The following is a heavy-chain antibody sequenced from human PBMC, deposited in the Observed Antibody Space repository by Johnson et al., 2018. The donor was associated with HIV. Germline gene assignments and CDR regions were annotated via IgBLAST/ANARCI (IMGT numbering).Heavy chain of an antibody. CDR3: AGGSCFDAFDI. J-gene: IGHJ3*02. D-gene: IGHD6-19*01. CDR1: GFIFSNYG. CDR2: IRYDGSNK. V-gene: IGHV3-30*02. Sequence: QVQLVESGGGVVQPGGSLRLSCAASGFIFSNYGMHWVRQAPGKGLEWVAFIRYDGSNKYYADSVQGRFTISRDNSKTTLYLQMNSLRAEDTAVYYCAGGSCFDAFDIWGQGTMVTVSS.